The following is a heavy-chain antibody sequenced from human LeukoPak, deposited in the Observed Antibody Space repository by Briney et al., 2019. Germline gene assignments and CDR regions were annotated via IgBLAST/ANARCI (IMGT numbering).Heavy chain of an antibody. CDR2: MNPNSGNT. D-gene: IGHD2-15*01. V-gene: IGHV1-8*01. J-gene: IGHJ4*02. Sequence: ASVTVSFKASGYTFTSYDINWVRQATGQGLEWMGWMNPNSGNTGYAQKFQGRVTMTRNTSISTAYMELSSLRSEDTAVYYCARENCSGGSCSIDYWGQGTLVTVSS. CDR3: ARENCSGGSCSIDY. CDR1: GYTFTSYD.